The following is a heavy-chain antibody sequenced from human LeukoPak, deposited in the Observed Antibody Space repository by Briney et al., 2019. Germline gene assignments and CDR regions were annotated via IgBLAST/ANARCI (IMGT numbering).Heavy chain of an antibody. CDR3: ATKTGHCSGGSCYDY. Sequence: GRSLRLSCVVSGFTLNHYGMHWVRQAPGKGLEWVAVIWHDGSDKYYADSVKGRFTISRDNSKNTLFLEMNSLRAEDTAVYYCATKTGHCSGGSCYDYWGQGTLVTVSS. D-gene: IGHD2-15*01. CDR1: GFTLNHYG. V-gene: IGHV3-33*03. J-gene: IGHJ4*02. CDR2: IWHDGSDK.